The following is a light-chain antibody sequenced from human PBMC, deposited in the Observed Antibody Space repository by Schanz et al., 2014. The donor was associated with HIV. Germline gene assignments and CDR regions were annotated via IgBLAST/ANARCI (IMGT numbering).Light chain of an antibody. CDR3: QSYDDSLRAVV. V-gene: IGLV1-47*01. CDR1: SSNIGRNY. J-gene: IGLJ2*01. CDR2: RNN. Sequence: QSVLTQPPSASGTPGQRVTISCSGSSSNIGRNYVYWYQQLPGTAPKLLIYRNNQRPSGVPDRFSGSKSGTSASLAISGLRSEDEADYYCQSYDDSLRAVVFGGGTKLTV.